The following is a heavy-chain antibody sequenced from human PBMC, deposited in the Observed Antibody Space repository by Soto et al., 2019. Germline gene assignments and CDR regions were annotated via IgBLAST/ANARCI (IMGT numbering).Heavy chain of an antibody. Sequence: GGSLRLSCAASGFTFTSHAMSWVRQAPGKGLEWVSGISGSGGSTYYAGSVKGRFTISRDNSKNTLYLQMNSLRAEDTALYYCAKDERLYGLARAARPTCFDSWGQGTLVTVSS. CDR1: GFTFTSHA. V-gene: IGHV3-23*01. D-gene: IGHD6-6*01. CDR3: AKDERLYGLARAARPTCFDS. CDR2: ISGSGGST. J-gene: IGHJ4*02.